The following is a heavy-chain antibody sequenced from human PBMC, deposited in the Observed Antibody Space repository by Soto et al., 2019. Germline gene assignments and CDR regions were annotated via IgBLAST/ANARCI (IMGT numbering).Heavy chain of an antibody. CDR1: GGSISSYY. V-gene: IGHV4-4*07. J-gene: IGHJ5*02. Sequence: QVQLQESGPGLVKPSETLSLTCTVSGGSISSYYWSWIRQPAGKGLEWIGRIYTSGSTNYNPSLKSRVTMSVDTSKHQFSLKLSSVTAADTAVYYCARERAVAGTYWFDPWGQGTLVTVSS. CDR2: IYTSGST. D-gene: IGHD6-19*01. CDR3: ARERAVAGTYWFDP.